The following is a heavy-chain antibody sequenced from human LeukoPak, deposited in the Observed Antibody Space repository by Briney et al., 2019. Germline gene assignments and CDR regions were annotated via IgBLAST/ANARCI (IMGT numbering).Heavy chain of an antibody. CDR3: ARALYCSGGSCYSQMYYFDY. CDR1: GGSISSGSYY. Sequence: PSQTLSLTCTVSGGSISSGSYYWSWIRQPAGKGLEWIGRIYTSGSTNYNPSLKSRVTISVDTSKNQFSLKLSSVTAADTAVYYCARALYCSGGSCYSQMYYFDYWGQGTLVTVSS. D-gene: IGHD2-15*01. CDR2: IYTSGST. J-gene: IGHJ4*02. V-gene: IGHV4-61*02.